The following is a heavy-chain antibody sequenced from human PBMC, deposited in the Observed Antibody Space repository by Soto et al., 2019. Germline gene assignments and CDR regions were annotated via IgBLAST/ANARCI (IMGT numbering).Heavy chain of an antibody. CDR3: ARDAYYDMGV. J-gene: IGHJ6*02. Sequence: EVQLVESGGGLVQPGGSLRLSCAASGFTFSTYWMHWVRQAPGKGLVWVSRINSDGSTTNYADSVKGRFTISRDNAKNTLYMQMNSLRAEDTAVYYCARDAYYDMGVWGQGTTVTVSS. CDR2: INSDGSTT. CDR1: GFTFSTYW. V-gene: IGHV3-74*01.